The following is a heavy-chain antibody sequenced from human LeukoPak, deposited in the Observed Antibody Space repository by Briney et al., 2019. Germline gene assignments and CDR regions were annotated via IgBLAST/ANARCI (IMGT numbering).Heavy chain of an antibody. CDR1: GFTFSSYA. Sequence: PGGSLRLSCAASGFTFSSYAMSWVRQAPGKGLEWVSVISGSGGSTYHGDSVKGRFTISRDNSRITLYLQMNSLRAEDTAAYYCAKLPHYDFWSGYSQYYFDYWGQGSLVTVSS. CDR2: ISGSGGST. CDR3: AKLPHYDFWSGYSQYYFDY. J-gene: IGHJ4*02. D-gene: IGHD3-3*01. V-gene: IGHV3-23*01.